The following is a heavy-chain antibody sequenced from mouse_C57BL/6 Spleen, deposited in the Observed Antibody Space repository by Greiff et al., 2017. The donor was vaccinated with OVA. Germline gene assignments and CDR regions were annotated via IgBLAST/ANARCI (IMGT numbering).Heavy chain of an antibody. D-gene: IGHD1-1*01. J-gene: IGHJ2*01. Sequence: QVQLQQSGPELVKPGASVTISCKASGYAFSSSWMNWVKQRPGKGLEWIGRIYPGAGDTNYNGKFKGKATLTADKSSSTAYMQLSSLTSEDSAVYFCARAPYYYGSSYEDWGQGTTLTVSS. CDR2: IYPGAGDT. CDR1: GYAFSSSW. CDR3: ARAPYYYGSSYED. V-gene: IGHV1-82*01.